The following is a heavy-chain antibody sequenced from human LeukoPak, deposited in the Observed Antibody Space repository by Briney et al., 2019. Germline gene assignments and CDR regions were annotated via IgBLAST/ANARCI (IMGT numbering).Heavy chain of an antibody. CDR1: GGSISSYY. CDR2: IYYSGST. J-gene: IGHJ2*01. D-gene: IGHD6-13*01. V-gene: IGHV4-59*01. CDR3: ARVSKAAAGNIYWYFDL. Sequence: SETLSLTCTVSGGSISSYYWSWIRQPPGKGLEWIGYIYYSGSTNYNPSLKSRVTISVDTSKNQFSLKLSSVTAADTAVYYCARVSKAAAGNIYWYFDLWGRGTLVTVSS.